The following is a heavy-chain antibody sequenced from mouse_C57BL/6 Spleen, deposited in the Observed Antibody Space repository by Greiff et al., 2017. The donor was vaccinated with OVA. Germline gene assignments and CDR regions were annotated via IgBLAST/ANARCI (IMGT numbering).Heavy chain of an antibody. J-gene: IGHJ1*03. CDR3: ARSLYYYGSRGWYFDV. CDR2: INPNNGGT. V-gene: IGHV1-18*01. CDR1: GYTFTDYN. Sequence: DVQLVESGPELVKPGASVKIPCKASGYTFTDYNMDWVKQSHGKSLEWIGDINPNNGGTIYNQKFKGKATLTVDKSSSTAYMELRSLTSEDTAVYYCARSLYYYGSRGWYFDVWGTGTTVTVSS. D-gene: IGHD1-1*01.